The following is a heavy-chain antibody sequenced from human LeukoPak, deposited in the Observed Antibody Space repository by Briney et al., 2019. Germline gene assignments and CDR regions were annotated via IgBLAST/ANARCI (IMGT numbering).Heavy chain of an antibody. CDR2: IYYTGST. J-gene: IGHJ4*01. D-gene: IGHD3-9*01. V-gene: IGHV4-39*01. CDR3: ARLSKGRYFDYIFES. Sequence: SETLSLTCTVSGDSVSSTTYYWGWIRQPPGKGLEWMANIYYTGSTYSNPSLKSRVSMSVDTSKNQFSLKMSSLTAADTAVYFCARLSKGRYFDYIFESWGHGTLVTVSS. CDR1: GDSVSSTTYY.